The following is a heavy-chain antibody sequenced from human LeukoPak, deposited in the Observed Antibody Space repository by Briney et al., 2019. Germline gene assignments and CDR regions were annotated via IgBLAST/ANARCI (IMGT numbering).Heavy chain of an antibody. D-gene: IGHD3-22*01. CDR3: ARRAGDYSHPYDY. Sequence: SETLSLTCTVSGGSISSGSYYWSWIRQPAGKGLEWIGRIHTSGSTNYNPSLKSRVTISVDTSKNQFSLKLSSVTAADTAVYYCARRAGDYSHPYDYWGQGTLVTVSS. V-gene: IGHV4-61*02. J-gene: IGHJ4*02. CDR2: IHTSGST. CDR1: GGSISSGSYY.